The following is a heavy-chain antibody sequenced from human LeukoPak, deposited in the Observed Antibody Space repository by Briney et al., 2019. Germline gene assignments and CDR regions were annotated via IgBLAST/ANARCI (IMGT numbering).Heavy chain of an antibody. J-gene: IGHJ4*02. CDR3: ARSPFRQQVEPFDY. CDR1: GGSFSGYY. D-gene: IGHD6-13*01. Sequence: KPSETLSLTCAVYGGSFSGYYWSWIRQPPGKGREWIGEINHSGSTNYNPSLKSRVTISVDTSKDQFSLQLNSVTPEDTAVYYCARSPFRQQVEPFDYWGQGALVTVSS. CDR2: INHSGST. V-gene: IGHV4-34*01.